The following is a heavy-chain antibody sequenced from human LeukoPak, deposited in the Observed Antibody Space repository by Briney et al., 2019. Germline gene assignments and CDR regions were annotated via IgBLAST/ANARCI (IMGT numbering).Heavy chain of an antibody. CDR3: ARVYSRLHFDY. J-gene: IGHJ4*02. CDR1: GGSFSGYY. Sequence: SETPSLTCAVYGGSFSGYYWSWIRQPPGKGMEWIGEINHSGSTNYNPSLKSRVTISVDTSKNQFSLKLSSVTAADTAVYYCARVYSRLHFDYWGQGTLVTVSS. V-gene: IGHV4-34*01. CDR2: INHSGST. D-gene: IGHD2-21*01.